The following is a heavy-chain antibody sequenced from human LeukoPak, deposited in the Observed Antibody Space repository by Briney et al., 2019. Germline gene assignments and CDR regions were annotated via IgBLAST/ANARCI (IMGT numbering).Heavy chain of an antibody. CDR3: AKVETSGGANCYALDY. CDR2: ISGSDGST. V-gene: IGHV3-23*01. Sequence: QRGGSLRLSCAASGFTFSSYAMTWVRQAPDKGLEWVSAISGSDGSTYYADSVKGRFTISRDDSQNTLYLQMNSLSAEDTAVYFCAKVETSGGANCYALDYWGQGTLVTVSS. CDR1: GFTFSSYA. J-gene: IGHJ4*02. D-gene: IGHD2-2*01.